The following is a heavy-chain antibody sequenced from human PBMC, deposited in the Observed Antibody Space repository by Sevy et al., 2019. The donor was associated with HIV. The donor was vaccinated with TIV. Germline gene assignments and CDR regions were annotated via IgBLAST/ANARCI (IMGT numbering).Heavy chain of an antibody. CDR2: ISGSAYST. Sequence: ASVKVSCAASGFTFNTYAMSWVRQAPGKGLEWVSGISGSAYSTYYADSVKGRFTISRDNSKNTLSLQMNSLRAEDTAVYYCAKESPGYNYDSSGSLDYWGQGTLVTVSS. CDR3: AKESPGYNYDSSGSLDY. V-gene: IGHV3-23*01. J-gene: IGHJ4*02. CDR1: GFTFNTYA. D-gene: IGHD3-22*01.